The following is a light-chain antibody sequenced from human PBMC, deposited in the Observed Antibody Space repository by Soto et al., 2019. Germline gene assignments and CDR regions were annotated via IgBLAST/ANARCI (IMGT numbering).Light chain of an antibody. CDR1: ASTIGRNY. Sequence: QSGLTQSPSASGTPGQRVTISGSGSASTIGRNYVYWYQQLPGTAPKLLIYRNSQRPSGVPDRCSCSKSGTSASLAISGLRSEGEVVSYSAAWDATLSGFYVFVEGTKVPVL. J-gene: IGLJ1*01. V-gene: IGLV1-47*01. CDR2: RNS. CDR3: AAWDATLSGFYV.